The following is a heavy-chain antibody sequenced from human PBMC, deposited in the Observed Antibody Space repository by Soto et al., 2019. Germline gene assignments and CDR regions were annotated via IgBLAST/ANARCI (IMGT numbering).Heavy chain of an antibody. CDR2: FFSDVER. D-gene: IGHD3-10*01. CDR3: ARMDGDYNYNGLDV. J-gene: IGHJ6*02. Sequence: QVTLKESGPVLVKPTETLTLTCTVSGFSLSNGRMGVSWIRQPPGKPLEWLAHFFSDVERSYSASMQSRLTLSTDTSGIQVVLTMTNMDPVDTATYYCARMDGDYNYNGLDVWGQGTTVTVSS. CDR1: GFSLSNGRMG. V-gene: IGHV2-26*02.